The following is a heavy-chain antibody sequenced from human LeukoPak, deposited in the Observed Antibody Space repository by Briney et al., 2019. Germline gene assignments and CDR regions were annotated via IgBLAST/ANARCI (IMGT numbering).Heavy chain of an antibody. CDR1: GFTFGDYA. CDR3: TTDKYSSSLNYYYYGMDV. V-gene: IGHV3-49*03. D-gene: IGHD6-6*01. CDR2: IRSKAYGGTT. J-gene: IGHJ6*02. Sequence: GGSLRLSCTASGFTFGDYAMSWFRQAPGKGLEWVGFIRSKAYGGTTEYAASVKGRFTISRDDSKNTLYLQMNSLKTEDAAVYYCTTDKYSSSLNYYYYGMDVWGQGTTVTVSS.